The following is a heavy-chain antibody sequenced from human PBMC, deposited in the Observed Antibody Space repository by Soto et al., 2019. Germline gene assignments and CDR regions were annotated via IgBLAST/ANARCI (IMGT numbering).Heavy chain of an antibody. D-gene: IGHD6-13*01. J-gene: IGHJ6*02. CDR2: ISYDGSNK. CDR1: GFTFSSYA. Sequence: QVQLVESGGGVVQPGRSLRLSCAASGFTFSSYAMHWVRQAPGKGLEWVAVISYDGSNKYYADSVKGRFTISRDNSKNTLYLQMNSLRAEDTAVYYCARDPMGIAAAGTLYYGMDVWGQGTTVTVSS. CDR3: ARDPMGIAAAGTLYYGMDV. V-gene: IGHV3-30-3*01.